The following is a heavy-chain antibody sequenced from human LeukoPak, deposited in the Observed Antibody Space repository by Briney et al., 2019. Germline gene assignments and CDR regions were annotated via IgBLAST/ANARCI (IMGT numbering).Heavy chain of an antibody. D-gene: IGHD1-26*01. J-gene: IGHJ4*02. CDR1: GFTFTSSA. CDR3: ARHGGGREPIDY. V-gene: IGHV1-58*02. Sequence: ASVKVSCKASGFTFTSSAMQWVRQARGQRLEWIGWIVVGSGNTNYAQKFQERVTITRDMSTSTAYMELSSLRSEDTAVYYCARHGGGREPIDYWGQGTLVTVSS. CDR2: IVVGSGNT.